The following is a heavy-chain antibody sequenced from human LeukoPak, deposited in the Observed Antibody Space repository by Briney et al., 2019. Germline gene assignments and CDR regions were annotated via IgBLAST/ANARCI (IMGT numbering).Heavy chain of an antibody. CDR1: GFTFSDYN. CDR2: ISSSSSYI. D-gene: IGHD3-22*01. J-gene: IGHJ6*03. Sequence: GGSLRLSCAASGFTFSDYNMNWVRQAPGRGREWVSSISSSSSYISYAASVKGRFTISRDNAKNSLYLQMNSLRAEDTAVYYCARDLLGYNYHYMDVWGKGTTVTVSS. CDR3: ARDLLGYNYHYMDV. V-gene: IGHV3-21*01.